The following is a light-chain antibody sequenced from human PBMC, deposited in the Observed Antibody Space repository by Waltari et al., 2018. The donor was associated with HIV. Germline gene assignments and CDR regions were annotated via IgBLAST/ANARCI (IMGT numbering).Light chain of an antibody. CDR2: EVN. CDR1: SSDLGLYNL. CDR3: CSYAGDSNYV. J-gene: IGLJ1*01. V-gene: IGLV2-23*02. Sequence: QSALTQPDSVSGSLGQSISISCSGSSSDLGLYNLVSWYQVSPGKAPKLIIHEVNKRPSGVSDRFSGSKSGKTASLTISGLQTEDEADYYCCSYAGDSNYVFGTGTKVTVL.